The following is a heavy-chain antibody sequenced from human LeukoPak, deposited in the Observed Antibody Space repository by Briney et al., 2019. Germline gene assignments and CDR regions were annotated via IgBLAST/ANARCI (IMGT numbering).Heavy chain of an antibody. V-gene: IGHV3-48*02. CDR1: GFTSSNYA. Sequence: PGGSLTLSCAASGFTSSNYAMGWVRQAPGQGLEWVLYINSFSTIIYHADSEKGSFTISRDNAKNSMYLQMNSLRDEDTAVYYCARDRYYGSGSYQNAGGCFESWGQGTLVTVSS. CDR2: INSFSTII. CDR3: ARDRYYGSGSYQNAGGCFES. J-gene: IGHJ4*02. D-gene: IGHD3-10*01.